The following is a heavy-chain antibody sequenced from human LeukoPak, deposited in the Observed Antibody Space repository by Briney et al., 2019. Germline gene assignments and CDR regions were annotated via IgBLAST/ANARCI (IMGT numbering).Heavy chain of an antibody. CDR3: ARGKDSSGYYCDY. V-gene: IGHV1-2*04. CDR2: INPNSGGT. Sequence: GASVKVSCKASGYTFTSYAMHWVRQAPGQRLEWMGWINPNSGGTNYAQKFQGWVTMTRDTSISTAYMELSRLRSDDTAVYYCARGKDSSGYYCDYWGQGTLVTVSS. J-gene: IGHJ4*02. D-gene: IGHD3-22*01. CDR1: GYTFTSYA.